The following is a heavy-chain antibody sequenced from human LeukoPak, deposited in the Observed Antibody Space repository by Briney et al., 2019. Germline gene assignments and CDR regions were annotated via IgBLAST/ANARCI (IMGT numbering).Heavy chain of an antibody. J-gene: IGHJ5*02. Sequence: GGSLRLSCATSGFTFSVHDMSWVRQAPGKGLEWVSAISGSGGSTYYADSVKGRFTISRDNSKNTLYLQMNSLRAEDTAVYYCAKDLSDIPRRNWFDPWGQGTLVTVSS. D-gene: IGHD3-9*01. V-gene: IGHV3-23*01. CDR1: GFTFSVHD. CDR2: ISGSGGST. CDR3: AKDLSDIPRRNWFDP.